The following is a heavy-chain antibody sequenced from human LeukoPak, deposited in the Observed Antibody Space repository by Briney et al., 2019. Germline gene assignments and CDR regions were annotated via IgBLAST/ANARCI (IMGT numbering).Heavy chain of an antibody. CDR1: GGSISSSSYY. CDR2: VYYTGAS. Sequence: SETLSLTCTVSGGSISSSSYYWGWIRQPPGKGLEWIGSVYYTGASYYNPSLKSRVTISIDTSKKHFSLKLTSVTAADTAVYYCATGYSNGWTSDFDYWGQGILVTVSS. CDR3: ATGYSNGWTSDFDY. J-gene: IGHJ4*02. V-gene: IGHV4-39*07. D-gene: IGHD6-19*01.